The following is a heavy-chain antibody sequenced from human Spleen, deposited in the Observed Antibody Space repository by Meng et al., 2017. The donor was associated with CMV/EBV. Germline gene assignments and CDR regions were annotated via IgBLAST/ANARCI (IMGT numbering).Heavy chain of an antibody. V-gene: IGHV4-61*02. CDR3: AREYSSSPTFDY. CDR2: IYTSGST. CDR1: GGSISSGSYY. J-gene: IGHJ4*02. D-gene: IGHD6-6*01. Sequence: QVQLQEAGPGLVKPSQTLSLTCTVSGGSISSGSYYWSWIRQPAGKGLEWIGRIYTSGSTNYNPSLKSRVTISVDTSKNQFSLKLSSVTAADTAVYYCAREYSSSPTFDYWGQGTLVTVSS.